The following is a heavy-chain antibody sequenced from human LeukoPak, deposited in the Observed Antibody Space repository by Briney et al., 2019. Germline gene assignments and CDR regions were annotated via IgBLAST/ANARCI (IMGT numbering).Heavy chain of an antibody. Sequence: HGEALKISCKGSGYTFPSYWIAWVRQMREKVQGLMGVIYVGGSDTRYSPSFQGQVTISADKSISTAYLQWGSLKASDTAMYYCARLGYCSGGTCYKSYFGYWGQGTLVTVSS. J-gene: IGHJ4*02. CDR3: ARLGYCSGGTCYKSYFGY. CDR1: GYTFPSYW. V-gene: IGHV5-51*01. CDR2: IYVGGSDT. D-gene: IGHD2-15*01.